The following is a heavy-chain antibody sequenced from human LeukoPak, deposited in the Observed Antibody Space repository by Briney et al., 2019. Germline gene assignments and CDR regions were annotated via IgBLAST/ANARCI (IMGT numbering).Heavy chain of an antibody. J-gene: IGHJ4*02. D-gene: IGHD7-27*01. CDR3: ASSIATGDIFDY. CDR2: IIPIFGTA. V-gene: IGHV1-69*05. Sequence: SVKVSCKASGGTFSSYAISWVRQAPGQGLEWMGGIIPIFGTANYAQKFQGRVTITTDESTSTPYMELSSLRSEDTAVYYCASSIATGDIFDYWGQGTLVTVSS. CDR1: GGTFSSYA.